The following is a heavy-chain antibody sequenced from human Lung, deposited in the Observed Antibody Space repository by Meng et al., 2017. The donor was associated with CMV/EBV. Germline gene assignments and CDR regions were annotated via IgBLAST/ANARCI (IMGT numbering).Heavy chain of an antibody. CDR2: ISYNGFNE. Sequence: LSLTCAASGFTFSSFAMHWVRQAPGKGLEWVAVISYNGFNEYYADSVKGRFTISRDNSKNTLSLQMNSLRAEDTALYYCVRGQLFCSGGSCYQHFDPWGQG. V-gene: IGHV3-30-3*01. D-gene: IGHD2-15*01. CDR1: GFTFSSFA. CDR3: VRGQLFCSGGSCYQHFDP. J-gene: IGHJ5*02.